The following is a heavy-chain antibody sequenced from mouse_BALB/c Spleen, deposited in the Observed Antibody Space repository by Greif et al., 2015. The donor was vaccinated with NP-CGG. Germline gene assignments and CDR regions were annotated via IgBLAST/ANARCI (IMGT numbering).Heavy chain of an antibody. CDR2: ILPGSGST. Sequence: VQLQQSGAELMKPGASVKISCKATGYTFSSYWIEWVKQRPGHGLEWIGEILPGSGSTNYNEKFKGKATFTADTSSNTAYMQLSSLTSEDSAVYYCARHGTSAWFAYWGQGTLVTVSA. CDR1: GYTFSSYW. D-gene: IGHD1-1*01. V-gene: IGHV1-9*01. J-gene: IGHJ3*01. CDR3: ARHGTSAWFAY.